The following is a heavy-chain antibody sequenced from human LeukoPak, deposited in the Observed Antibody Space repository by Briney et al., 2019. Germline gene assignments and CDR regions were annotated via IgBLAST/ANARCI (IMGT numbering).Heavy chain of an antibody. CDR3: ARDFYEQWLVRYYFDY. D-gene: IGHD6-19*01. CDR2: IWYDGSNK. CDR1: GFTFSSYV. Sequence: GRSLRLSCAASGFTFSSYVMHWVRQAPGKGLEGVAVIWYDGSNKYYADSVKGRFTISRDNSKNTLYLQMNRLRAEDTAVYYCARDFYEQWLVRYYFDYWGQGTMVTVSS. J-gene: IGHJ4*02. V-gene: IGHV3-33*01.